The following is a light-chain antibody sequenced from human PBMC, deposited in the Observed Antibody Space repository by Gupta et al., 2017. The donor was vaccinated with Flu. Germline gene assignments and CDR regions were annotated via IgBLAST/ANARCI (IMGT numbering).Light chain of an antibody. CDR1: QEITYY. J-gene: IGKJ5*01. V-gene: IGKV1-33*01. CDR2: DAS. Sequence: GDSVTIPWRASQEITYYLYWYHQKPGGAPRLLIYDASTMETGVPSTFSGSGCGTEFTFPIISRQPQDVATYHCQQKDNYPLTFGQGTQLEIK. CDR3: QQKDNYPLT.